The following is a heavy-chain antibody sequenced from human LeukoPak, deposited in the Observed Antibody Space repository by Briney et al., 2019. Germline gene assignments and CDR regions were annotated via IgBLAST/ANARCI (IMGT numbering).Heavy chain of an antibody. CDR2: IYSGGST. CDR1: GFTVSTSY. J-gene: IGHJ5*02. CDR3: ARDTTYSP. Sequence: PGGSLRLSCAASGFTVSTSYMNWVRQAPGKGLQWVSTIYSGGSTFHADSVKGRFTDSRDNSRNTLYLQMDSLRPEDTAVYYCARDTTYSPWGQGTLVTVSS. V-gene: IGHV3-66*02. D-gene: IGHD1-26*01.